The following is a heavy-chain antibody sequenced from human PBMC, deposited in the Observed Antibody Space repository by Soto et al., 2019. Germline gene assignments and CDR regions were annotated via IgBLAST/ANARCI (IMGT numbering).Heavy chain of an antibody. J-gene: IGHJ4*02. V-gene: IGHV3-33*01. CDR3: TRENLETYCSDY. D-gene: IGHD2-21*02. Sequence: GGSLRLSCAASGVTFSSYGMHWVRQAPGKGLEWVAAIWYDGSNKYYADSVKGRFTISRDNSKNTLYLQMNSLRAEDTAVYYCTRENLETYCSDYWGQGTLVTVSS. CDR1: GVTFSSYG. CDR2: IWYDGSNK.